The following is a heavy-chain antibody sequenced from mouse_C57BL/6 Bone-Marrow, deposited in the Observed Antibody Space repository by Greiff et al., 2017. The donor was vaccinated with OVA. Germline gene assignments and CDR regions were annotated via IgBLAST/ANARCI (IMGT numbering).Heavy chain of an antibody. D-gene: IGHD2-3*01. J-gene: IGHJ4*01. Sequence: QVQLQQSGAELVKPGASVKISCKASGYAFSSYWMNWVKQRPGKGLEWIGQIYPGDGDTNYNGKFKGKATLTADKSSSTAYMQLSSLTSEDSAVYYCARSLDGYYDAMDYWGQGTSVTVSS. CDR2: IYPGDGDT. V-gene: IGHV1-80*01. CDR3: ARSLDGYYDAMDY. CDR1: GYAFSSYW.